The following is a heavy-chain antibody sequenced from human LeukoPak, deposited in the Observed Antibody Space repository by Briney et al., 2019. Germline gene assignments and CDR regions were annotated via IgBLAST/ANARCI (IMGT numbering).Heavy chain of an antibody. CDR3: AREAPRGTSSNPYYFDS. D-gene: IGHD6-6*01. CDR1: GLTFSTNS. V-gene: IGHV3-48*01. J-gene: IGHJ4*02. Sequence: GGSLRLSCAAAGLTFSTNSMNWVRQAPGKGLEWVSYISFSSSTIYYADSVKGRFTISRDNGKNLLYLQMNSLRAEDTAVYYCAREAPRGTSSNPYYFDSWGQGTLVTVSS. CDR2: ISFSSSTI.